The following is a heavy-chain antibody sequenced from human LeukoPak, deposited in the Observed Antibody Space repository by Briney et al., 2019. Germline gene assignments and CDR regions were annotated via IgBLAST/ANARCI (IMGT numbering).Heavy chain of an antibody. CDR3: AREFTPLIQFWPRSLDDRYGMDV. D-gene: IGHD5-18*01. Sequence: PGGSLRLSCAASGFTFSSYAMSWVRQAPGKGLEWVSAISGSGGSTYYADSVKGRFTISRDNSKNTLYLQMNSLRAEDTAVYYCAREFTPLIQFWPRSLDDRYGMDVWGQGTTVTVSS. CDR2: ISGSGGST. CDR1: GFTFSSYA. V-gene: IGHV3-23*01. J-gene: IGHJ6*02.